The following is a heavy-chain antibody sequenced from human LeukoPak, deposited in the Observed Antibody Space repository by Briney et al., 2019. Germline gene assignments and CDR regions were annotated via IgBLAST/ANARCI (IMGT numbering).Heavy chain of an antibody. V-gene: IGHV4-34*01. J-gene: IGHJ6*03. CDR3: ARRRGPYCSSTSCYGYYYYYMDV. D-gene: IGHD2-2*01. Sequence: SETLSLTCAVYGGSFSGYYWSWIRQPPGKGLEWIGEINHSGSTNYNPSLKSRVTISVDTSKNQFSLKLSSVTAADTAVYYCARRRGPYCSSTSCYGYYYYYMDVWGKGTTVTISS. CDR1: GGSFSGYY. CDR2: INHSGST.